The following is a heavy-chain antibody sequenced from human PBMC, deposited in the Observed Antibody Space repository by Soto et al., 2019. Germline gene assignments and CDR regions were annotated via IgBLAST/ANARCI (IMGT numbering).Heavy chain of an antibody. V-gene: IGHV3-9*01. D-gene: IGHD2-2*01. CDR1: GFTFDDYA. J-gene: IGHJ6*03. CDR2: ISWNSGSI. Sequence: PGGSLRLSCAASGFTFDDYAMHWVRQAPGKGLEWVSGISWNSGSIGYADSVKGRFTISRDNAKNSLYLQMNSLRAEDTALYYCAKAGCSSTSCYYYYYMDVWGKETTVTVSS. CDR3: AKAGCSSTSCYYYYYMDV.